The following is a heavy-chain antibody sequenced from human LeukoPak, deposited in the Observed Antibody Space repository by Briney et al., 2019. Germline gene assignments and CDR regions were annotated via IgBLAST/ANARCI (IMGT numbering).Heavy chain of an antibody. Sequence: SETLSLTCTVSGGSISSSSYYWGWIRQPPGKGLEWIGSIYYSGSTYCNPSLKSRVTISVDTSKNQFSLKLSSVTAADTAVYYCARLSTYYDILTGYYLGYFDYWGQGTLVTVSS. D-gene: IGHD3-9*01. V-gene: IGHV4-39*01. CDR2: IYYSGST. CDR1: GGSISSSSYY. CDR3: ARLSTYYDILTGYYLGYFDY. J-gene: IGHJ4*02.